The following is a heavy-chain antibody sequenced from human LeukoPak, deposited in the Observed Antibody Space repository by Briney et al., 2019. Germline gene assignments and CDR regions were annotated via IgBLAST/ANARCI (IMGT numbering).Heavy chain of an antibody. D-gene: IGHD3-22*01. CDR3: ARVLYYYDSSGYVDY. V-gene: IGHV1-18*01. CDR2: ISAYNGNT. CDR1: GYTFTRYG. Sequence: ASVQVSCKASGYTFTRYGISWVRQAPGQGLEWMGWISAYNGNTNYAQKLQGRVTMPTDTSTRTAYIELSRLTCDDRAVYYCARVLYYYDSSGYVDYWGQGTLVTISS. J-gene: IGHJ4*02.